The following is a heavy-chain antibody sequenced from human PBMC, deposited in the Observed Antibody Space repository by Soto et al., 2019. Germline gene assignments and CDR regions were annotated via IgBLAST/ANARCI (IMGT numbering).Heavy chain of an antibody. V-gene: IGHV3-30*18. CDR3: AKDALSGWYFDY. J-gene: IGHJ4*02. CDR2: ISYDGSNK. Sequence: QVQLVESGGGVVQPGRSLRLSCAASGFTFSSYGMHWVRQAPGKGLEWVAVISYDGSNKYYADSVKGRFTISRDNSKNTLYLQMNSLTAEDTAGYYCAKDALSGWYFDYWGQGTLVTVAA. CDR1: GFTFSSYG. D-gene: IGHD3-10*01.